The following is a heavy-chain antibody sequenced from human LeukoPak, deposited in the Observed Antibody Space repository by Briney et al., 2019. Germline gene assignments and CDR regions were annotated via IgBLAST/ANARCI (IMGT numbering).Heavy chain of an antibody. J-gene: IGHJ4*02. D-gene: IGHD5-12*01. Sequence: PGGSLRLSCADSGFLFSISWMAWVRQAPGRGLEWLANINQDGSAKTCVDSVKGRFTISRDNAKNSLYLQMNSLRAKDTAMYYCARDSGCNAFDYWGQGTLVTVSS. V-gene: IGHV3-7*05. CDR3: ARDSGCNAFDY. CDR1: GFLFSISW. CDR2: INQDGSAK.